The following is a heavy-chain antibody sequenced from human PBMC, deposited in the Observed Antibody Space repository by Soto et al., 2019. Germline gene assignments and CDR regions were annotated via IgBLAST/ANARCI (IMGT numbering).Heavy chain of an antibody. D-gene: IGHD3-9*01. CDR3: ARGTYYDILTGWWFDP. CDR2: INPSGGST. CDR1: GYTFTSYY. Sequence: ASVKVSCKASGYTFTSYYMHWVRQAPGQGLEWMGIINPSGGSTSYAQKFQGRVTMTRDTSTSTVYMELSSLRSEDTAVYYCARGTYYDILTGWWFDPWGQGTLVTVSS. V-gene: IGHV1-46*03. J-gene: IGHJ5*02.